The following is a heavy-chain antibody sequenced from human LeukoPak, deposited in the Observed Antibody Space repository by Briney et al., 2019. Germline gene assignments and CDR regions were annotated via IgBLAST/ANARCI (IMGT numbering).Heavy chain of an antibody. CDR2: IRGSGGST. V-gene: IGHV3-23*01. CDR3: AKFDTSWGSRPGWYFDL. Sequence: GGSLRLSCAASEFTFSSYAMSWVRQAPGKGLEWVSAIRGSGGSTYYADSVKGRFTISRDNSKNRLYLQMNSLRAEDTAVYYCAKFDTSWGSRPGWYFDLWGRGTLVTVSS. J-gene: IGHJ2*01. D-gene: IGHD7-27*01. CDR1: EFTFSSYA.